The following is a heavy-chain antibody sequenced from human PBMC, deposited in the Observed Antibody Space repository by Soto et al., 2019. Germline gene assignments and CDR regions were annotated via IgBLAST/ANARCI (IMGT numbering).Heavy chain of an antibody. CDR1: GFTFSSYA. CDR2: ISYDGSNK. Sequence: LRLSCAASGFTFSSYAMHWVRQAPGKGLEWVAVISYDGSNKYYADSVKGRFTISRDNSKNTLYLQMNSLRAEDTAVYYCARAGAARLKDYYYGMDVWGQGTTVTVSS. CDR3: ARAGAARLKDYYYGMDV. V-gene: IGHV3-30-3*01. D-gene: IGHD6-6*01. J-gene: IGHJ6*02.